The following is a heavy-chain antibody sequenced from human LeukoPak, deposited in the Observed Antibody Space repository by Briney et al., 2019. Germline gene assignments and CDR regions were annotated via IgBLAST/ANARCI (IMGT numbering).Heavy chain of an antibody. V-gene: IGHV3-30*03. Sequence: PGGSLRLSCAASGFTFSSYGMHWVRQAPGKGLEWVAVISYDGSNKYYADSVKGRFTISRDNSKNTLYLQMNSLRAEDTAVYYCARVSRSLWYRELGVDYWGQGTLVTVSS. J-gene: IGHJ4*02. CDR2: ISYDGSNK. CDR1: GFTFSSYG. CDR3: ARVSRSLWYRELGVDY. D-gene: IGHD3-10*01.